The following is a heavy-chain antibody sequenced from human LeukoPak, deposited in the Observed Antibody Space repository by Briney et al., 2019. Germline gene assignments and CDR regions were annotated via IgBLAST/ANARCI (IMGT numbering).Heavy chain of an antibody. CDR1: GFSFTAYS. CDR3: ARRFDS. Sequence: PGGSLRLSCAASGFSFTAYSMNWVRQAPGRGPEWISYIGPGGDIYYADSVTGRFTVSRDTAKNSLYLQMNGLRVEDTDVYYCARRFDSWGQGTLVTVSS. J-gene: IGHJ5*01. V-gene: IGHV3-48*01. CDR2: IGPGGDI.